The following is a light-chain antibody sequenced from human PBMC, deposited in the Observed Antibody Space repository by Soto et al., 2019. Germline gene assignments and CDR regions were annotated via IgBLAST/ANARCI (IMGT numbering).Light chain of an antibody. V-gene: IGKV3-15*01. Sequence: EIVMTQSAATLSVSPGERATLSCRPSQSVGSNLAWYQQKPGQAPRLLIYGASTRATGIPARFSGSGSGTEFTLTISSLQSEDFAVYYCQQYNVWRLTFGGGTKVEIE. CDR3: QQYNVWRLT. CDR2: GAS. CDR1: QSVGSN. J-gene: IGKJ4*01.